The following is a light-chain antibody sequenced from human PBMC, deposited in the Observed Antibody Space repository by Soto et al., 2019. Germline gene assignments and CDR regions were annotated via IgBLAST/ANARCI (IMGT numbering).Light chain of an antibody. CDR1: QAISNF. CDR3: QQYQSYPVT. Sequence: DIQMTQSPSSLSASVGDTVTITCRASQAISNFLAWFQQNPGKAPKSLIYGASGLQSGVPSKFSGSGSDTNFTLTIISLQPEDSATYFCQQYQSYPVTFGGGTKVEI. V-gene: IGKV1-16*02. CDR2: GAS. J-gene: IGKJ4*01.